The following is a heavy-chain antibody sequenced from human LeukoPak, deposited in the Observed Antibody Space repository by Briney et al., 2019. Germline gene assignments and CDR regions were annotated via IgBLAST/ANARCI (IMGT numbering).Heavy chain of an antibody. CDR1: GGTLSSYA. V-gene: IGHV1-69*13. CDR3: ARILGSYRDY. Sequence: ASVKVSCKASGGTLSSYAISWVRQAPGQGLEWMGGIIPIFGTANYAQKFQGRVTITADESTSTAYMELSSLRSEDTAVYYCARILGSYRDYWGQGTLVTVSS. CDR2: IIPIFGTA. J-gene: IGHJ4*02. D-gene: IGHD7-27*01.